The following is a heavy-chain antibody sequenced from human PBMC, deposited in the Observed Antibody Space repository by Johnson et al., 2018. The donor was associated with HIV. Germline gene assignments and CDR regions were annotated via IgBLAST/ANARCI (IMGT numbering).Heavy chain of an antibody. CDR3: ARDPGNGGRPFDAFDI. CDR2: LYSGGST. CDR1: GFTVSSNY. J-gene: IGHJ3*02. D-gene: IGHD4-23*01. Sequence: VQLVESGGGLVQPGGSLRLSCAASGFTVSSNYMSWVRQAPGKGLECDSVLYSGGSTYYADYVMGRFTISRDNSKNTVFLQMDSLRGEDTADYYCARDPGNGGRPFDAFDIWGQGTMVTVSS. V-gene: IGHV3-66*02.